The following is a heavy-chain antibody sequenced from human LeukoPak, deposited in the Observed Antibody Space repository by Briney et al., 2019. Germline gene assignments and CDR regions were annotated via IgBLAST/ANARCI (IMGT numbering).Heavy chain of an antibody. CDR3: AREQSGSYLVDFDY. CDR2: LYYSGST. CDR1: GGSISSSSYY. J-gene: IGHJ4*02. V-gene: IGHV4-39*02. D-gene: IGHD1-26*01. Sequence: SDTLSLTCTVSGGSISSSSYYWVWIRPPPGKGLVWSGSLYYSGSTYSNPSLTSPVTISVDTSKTQFPLKLSSVTAADTAVYYCAREQSGSYLVDFDYWGQGTLVTVSS.